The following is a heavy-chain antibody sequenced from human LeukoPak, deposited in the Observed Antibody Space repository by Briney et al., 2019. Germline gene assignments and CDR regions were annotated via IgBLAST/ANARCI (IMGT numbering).Heavy chain of an antibody. CDR3: ARDPYSSGWYAGYYYYGMDV. V-gene: IGHV3-74*01. CDR2: INSDGSST. D-gene: IGHD6-19*01. J-gene: IGHJ6*02. Sequence: GGSLRLSCAASGFTFSSYWMHWVRQAPGKGLVWVSRINSDGSSTSYADSVKGRFTTSRDNAKNTLYLQMNSLRAEDTAVYYCARDPYSSGWYAGYYYYGMDVWGQGTTVTVSS. CDR1: GFTFSSYW.